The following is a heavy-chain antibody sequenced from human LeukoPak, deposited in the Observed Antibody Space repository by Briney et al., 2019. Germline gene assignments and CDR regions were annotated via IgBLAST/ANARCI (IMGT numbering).Heavy chain of an antibody. D-gene: IGHD2-2*01. J-gene: IGHJ4*02. Sequence: SQTLSLTCAISGDSVSSNSAAWNWIRQSPSRGLEWLGRTYYRSKWYNDYAVSVKSRITINPDTSKNRFSLQLNSVTPEDTAVYYCARANSGDIVVVPAAPLFDYWGRGTLVTVSS. CDR2: TYYRSKWYN. V-gene: IGHV6-1*01. CDR1: GDSVSSNSAA. CDR3: ARANSGDIVVVPAAPLFDY.